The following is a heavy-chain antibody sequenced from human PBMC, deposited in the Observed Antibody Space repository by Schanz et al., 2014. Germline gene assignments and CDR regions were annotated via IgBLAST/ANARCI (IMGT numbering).Heavy chain of an antibody. Sequence: QVQLVQSGSEVKKPGDSVKVSCETSGYSFTKYGINWVRQAPGQGPEWMGWISAFDDKTDYAQNFQGRLIMTTDTSTTTVYMELRSLISDDTAVYYCVRDAGWAFGDYHGMDVWGQGTSVTVSS. CDR1: GYSFTKYG. CDR2: ISAFDDKT. J-gene: IGHJ6*02. V-gene: IGHV1-18*01. D-gene: IGHD3-10*01. CDR3: VRDAGWAFGDYHGMDV.